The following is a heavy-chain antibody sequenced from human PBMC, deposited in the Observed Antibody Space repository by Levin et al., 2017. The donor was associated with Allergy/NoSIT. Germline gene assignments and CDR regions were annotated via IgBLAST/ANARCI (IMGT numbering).Heavy chain of an antibody. Sequence: GGSLRLSCAASGFTVSSNYMNWVRQAPGKGLEWVSVIYSGGSTYYADSVKGRFTISRDNSKNTLYLQMNSLRAEDTAVYYCARGPARTHPFDYWGQGTLVTVSS. V-gene: IGHV3-53*01. CDR3: ARGPARTHPFDY. CDR2: IYSGGST. CDR1: GFTVSSNY. J-gene: IGHJ4*02.